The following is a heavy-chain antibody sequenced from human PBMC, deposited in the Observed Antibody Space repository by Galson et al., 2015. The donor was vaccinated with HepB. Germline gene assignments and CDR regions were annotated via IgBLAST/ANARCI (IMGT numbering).Heavy chain of an antibody. CDR1: GFTFSSYS. CDR3: ARDGGRLAPWFDP. V-gene: IGHV3-21*01. D-gene: IGHD2-15*01. J-gene: IGHJ5*02. Sequence: SLRLSCAASGFTFSSYSMNWVRQAPGKGLEWVSSISSSSSYIYYADSVKGRFTISRDNAKNSLYLQMNSLRAEDTAVYYCARDGGRLAPWFDPWGQGTLVTVSS. CDR2: ISSSSSYI.